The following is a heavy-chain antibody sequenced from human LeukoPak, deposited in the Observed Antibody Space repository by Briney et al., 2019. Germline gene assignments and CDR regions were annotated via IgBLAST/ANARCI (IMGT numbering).Heavy chain of an antibody. V-gene: IGHV4-31*03. D-gene: IGHD3-10*01. CDR3: ARGLGRFGEILES. Sequence: SETLSLTCTVSGGSISSSSYYWGWIRQPPGKGLEWIGYIYYSGSTYYNPSLKSRVTISVDTSKNQLSLKLSSVTAADTAVYYCARGLGRFGEILESWGQGTLVTVSS. CDR1: GGSISSSSYY. CDR2: IYYSGST. J-gene: IGHJ5*02.